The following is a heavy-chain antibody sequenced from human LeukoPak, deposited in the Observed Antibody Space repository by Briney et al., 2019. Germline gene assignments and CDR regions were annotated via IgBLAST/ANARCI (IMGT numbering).Heavy chain of an antibody. Sequence: GGSLRLSCAASGFTFSSYAMSWVRQAPGKGLEWVSAITDSGGSTYYADSVKGRFTISRDNSKNTLYLQMNSLRAEDTAIYYCARPLYSSNWYGFFDYWGQGTLVTVSS. CDR2: ITDSGGST. CDR1: GFTFSSYA. D-gene: IGHD6-13*01. J-gene: IGHJ4*02. CDR3: ARPLYSSNWYGFFDY. V-gene: IGHV3-23*01.